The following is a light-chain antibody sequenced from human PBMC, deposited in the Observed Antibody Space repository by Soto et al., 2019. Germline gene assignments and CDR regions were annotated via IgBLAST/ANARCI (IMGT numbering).Light chain of an antibody. CDR1: QSVSSSY. Sequence: EIVXTXXXXTLSLSPGERATLSCRASQSVSSSYLAWYQQKSGQAPRLLIYGASSRATGIPDRFSGSGSGTDFTLTISRLEPEDFAAYYCQQYGSSPITFGQGTRLEIK. V-gene: IGKV3-20*01. J-gene: IGKJ5*01. CDR2: GAS. CDR3: QQYGSSPIT.